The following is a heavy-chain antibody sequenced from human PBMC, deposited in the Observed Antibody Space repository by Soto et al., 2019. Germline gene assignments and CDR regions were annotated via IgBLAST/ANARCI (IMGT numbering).Heavy chain of an antibody. CDR3: ARDWSRYYDSSGLMWFY. CDR2: ISAHNGDT. J-gene: IGHJ4*02. D-gene: IGHD3-22*01. Sequence: ASVKVYCKASGYTFTSYGISWVRKAPGQGLEWVGWISAHNGDTRYAQNLQGRITMTTDTFTNTAYMELTSLTSDDTAVYYCARDWSRYYDSSGLMWFYWGQGTLVPVSS. CDR1: GYTFTSYG. V-gene: IGHV1-18*01.